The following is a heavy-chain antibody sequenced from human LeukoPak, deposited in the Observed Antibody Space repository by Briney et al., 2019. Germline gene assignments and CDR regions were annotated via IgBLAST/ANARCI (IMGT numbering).Heavy chain of an antibody. CDR3: ARDGYDILTGSSPGDY. Sequence: GGSLRLSCEASGFTFSSYSMNWVRQAPGKGLEWVSYISFSSATIHYADSVKGRFTVSRDNAKNSLYLQMNSLRAEDTAVYYCARDGYDILTGSSPGDYWGQGTLVTVSS. CDR2: ISFSSATI. CDR1: GFTFSSYS. J-gene: IGHJ4*02. V-gene: IGHV3-48*01. D-gene: IGHD3-9*01.